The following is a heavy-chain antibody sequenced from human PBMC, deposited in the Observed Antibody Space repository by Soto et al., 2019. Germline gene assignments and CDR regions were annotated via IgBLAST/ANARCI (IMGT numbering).Heavy chain of an antibody. CDR3: AHILIARCTTSICYAFDY. V-gene: IGHV2-5*01. CDR2: IYWNDDK. Sequence: SDPPVGNPTQTRTLTCTFYGFSLSTSAVGVGWIRQSPGKALEWLALIYWNDDKRYRPSLESRLAIAKDTSKNQVVLTMSNMDPVDTATYYCAHILIARCTTSICYAFDYWGQGALVTVSS. D-gene: IGHD2-8*01. J-gene: IGHJ4*02. CDR1: GFSLSTSAVG.